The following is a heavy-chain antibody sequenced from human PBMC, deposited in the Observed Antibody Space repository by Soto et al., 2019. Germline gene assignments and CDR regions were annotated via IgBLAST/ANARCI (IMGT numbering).Heavy chain of an antibody. CDR1: GFTFDDYT. Sequence: VGSLRLSCAASGFTFDDYTMHWVRQAPGKGLEWVTLISWDGGSTYYADSVKGRFTISRDNSKNSLYLQMNSLRTEDTALYYCAKDILARSSGGSWADYYYGMDVWGQGTTVTVSS. V-gene: IGHV3-43*01. D-gene: IGHD2-15*01. J-gene: IGHJ6*02. CDR3: AKDILARSSGGSWADYYYGMDV. CDR2: ISWDGGST.